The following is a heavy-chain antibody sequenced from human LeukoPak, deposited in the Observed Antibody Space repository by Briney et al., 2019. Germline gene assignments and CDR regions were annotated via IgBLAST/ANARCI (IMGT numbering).Heavy chain of an antibody. J-gene: IGHJ4*01. CDR1: GFTFSTFT. Sequence: KSGGSLRLSCAASGFTFSTFTMNWVRQAPGKGLEWVSSIIISGTFIYYADSVKGRFTISRDNAKNSLYLQMNSLRAEDTAVYYCAREDSSGYYKGLDYWGHGTLVTVSS. D-gene: IGHD3-22*01. CDR3: AREDSSGYYKGLDY. CDR2: IIISGTFI. V-gene: IGHV3-21*01.